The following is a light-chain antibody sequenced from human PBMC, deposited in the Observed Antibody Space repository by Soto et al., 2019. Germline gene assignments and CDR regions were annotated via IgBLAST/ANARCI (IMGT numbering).Light chain of an antibody. CDR2: GAS. Sequence: EIVMTQSPANLSVSPGERVTLSCRASQPISSNLAWYQQKPGQSPRLLIHGASTRASGVPDRFSGSGSGTDFTLTISSLQSEDFAVYYCQQYHNWPPQYTFGQGTKLQIK. J-gene: IGKJ2*01. V-gene: IGKV3-15*01. CDR3: QQYHNWPPQYT. CDR1: QPISSN.